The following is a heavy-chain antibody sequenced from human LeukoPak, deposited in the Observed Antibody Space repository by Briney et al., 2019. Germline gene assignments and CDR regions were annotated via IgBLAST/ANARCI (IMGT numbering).Heavy chain of an antibody. V-gene: IGHV4-38-2*02. CDR3: ARESSSSPDY. CDR2: IYHSGST. D-gene: IGHD6-6*01. J-gene: IGHJ4*02. CDR1: GYSISSGYH. Sequence: PSETLSLTCTVSGYSISSGYHWDWIRQPPGKGLEWIGSIYHSGSTYYNPSLKSRVTISVDTSKNQFYLRLTSVTAADSAMYYCARESSSSPDYWGQGTLATVSS.